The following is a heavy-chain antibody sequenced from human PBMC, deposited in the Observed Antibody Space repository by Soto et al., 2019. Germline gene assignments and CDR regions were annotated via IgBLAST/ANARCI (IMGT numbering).Heavy chain of an antibody. CDR1: GGTFSSYT. D-gene: IGHD5-18*01. V-gene: IGHV1-69*04. CDR2: IIPILGIA. CDR3: ARDGYSYGIQIYYYYYMDV. J-gene: IGHJ6*03. Sequence: ASVKVSCKASGGTFSSYTISWVRQAPGQGLEWMGRIIPILGIANYAQKFQGRVTITADKSTSTAYMELSSLRSEDTAVYYCARDGYSYGIQIYYYYYMDVWGKGTTVTVSS.